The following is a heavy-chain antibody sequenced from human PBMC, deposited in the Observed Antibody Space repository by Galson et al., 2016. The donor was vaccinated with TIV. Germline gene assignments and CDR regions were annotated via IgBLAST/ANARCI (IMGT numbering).Heavy chain of an antibody. CDR1: GGTFSSYG. CDR2: IFLIYGTI. V-gene: IGHV1-69*06. CDR3: ARDFHSSGPSEETDAFDI. D-gene: IGHD3-22*01. J-gene: IGHJ3*02. Sequence: SVKVPCKAPGGTFSSYGISWVRQAPGQGLNWMGGIFLIYGTINYAKKFKDRLTITADTSTTTAYMELSSLRFEDTAVYYCARDFHSSGPSEETDAFDIWGQGAMVTVSS.